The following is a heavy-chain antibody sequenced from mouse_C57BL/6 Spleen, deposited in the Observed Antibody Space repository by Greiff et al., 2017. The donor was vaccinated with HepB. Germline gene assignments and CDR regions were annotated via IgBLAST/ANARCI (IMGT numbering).Heavy chain of an antibody. CDR1: GYAFTNYL. J-gene: IGHJ4*01. V-gene: IGHV1-54*01. CDR2: INPGSGGT. Sequence: VQLQQSGAELVRPGTSVKVSCKASGYAFTNYLIEWVKQRPGQGLEWIGVINPGSGGTNYNEKFKGKATLTADKSSSTAYMQLSSLTSEDSAVYFCARDGSSSLGYAMDYWGQGTSVTVSS. CDR3: ARDGSSSLGYAMDY. D-gene: IGHD1-1*01.